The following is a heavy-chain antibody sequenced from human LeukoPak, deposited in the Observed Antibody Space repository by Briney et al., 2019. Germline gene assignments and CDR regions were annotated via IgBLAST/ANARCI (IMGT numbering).Heavy chain of an antibody. D-gene: IGHD2-2*01. V-gene: IGHV3-33*01. CDR2: IWYDGSNK. J-gene: IGHJ4*02. CDR1: GFTFSSYG. Sequence: GGSLRLSCAASGFTFSSYGMHWVRQAPGRGLEWVAVIWYDGSNKYYADSVKGRFTISRDNSKNTLYLQMNSLRAEDTAVYYCARPLTSSSMYYFDYWGQGTLVPVTS. CDR3: ARPLTSSSMYYFDY.